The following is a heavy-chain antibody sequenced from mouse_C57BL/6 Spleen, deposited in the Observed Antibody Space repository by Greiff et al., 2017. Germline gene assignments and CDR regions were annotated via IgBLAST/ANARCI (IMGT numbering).Heavy chain of an antibody. CDR3: ALLRRGDYFDY. V-gene: IGHV1-42*01. D-gene: IGHD1-1*01. CDR1: GYSFTGYY. Sequence: EVQLQQSGPELVKPGASVKISCKASGYSFTGYYMNWVKQSPEKSLEWIGEINPSTGGTTYNQKFKAKATLTVDKSSSTAYMQLKSLTSEDSADYYCALLRRGDYFDYWGQGTTLTVSS. J-gene: IGHJ2*01. CDR2: INPSTGGT.